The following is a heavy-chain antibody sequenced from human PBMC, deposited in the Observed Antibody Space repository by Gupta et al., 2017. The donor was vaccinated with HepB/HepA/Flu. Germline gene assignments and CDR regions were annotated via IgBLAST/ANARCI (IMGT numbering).Heavy chain of an antibody. Sequence: QITLKESGPTVVKPTQTLTLTCTFSGFSLTTSGVGVGWPRQPPGKALEWLALIYWDDDKRYSPSLKSRLTITGDTSKNQVVLTMTNMDPVDTATYYCARTYNWNDGGAFDIWGQGTMVTVSS. CDR1: GFSLTTSGVG. CDR3: ARTYNWNDGGAFDI. J-gene: IGHJ3*02. V-gene: IGHV2-5*02. CDR2: IYWDDDK. D-gene: IGHD1-1*01.